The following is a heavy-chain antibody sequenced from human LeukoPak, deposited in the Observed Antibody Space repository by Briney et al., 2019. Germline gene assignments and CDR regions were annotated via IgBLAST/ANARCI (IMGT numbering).Heavy chain of an antibody. CDR3: ARNTGSYPPNYFDY. J-gene: IGHJ4*02. D-gene: IGHD3-16*02. CDR1: GFTFSSYA. Sequence: GGSLRLSCAASGFTFSSYAMHWVRQAPGKGLEYVSAISSNGGSTYYANSVRGRFTISRDNSKNTLYLQMGSLRAEDMAVYYCARNTGSYPPNYFDYWGQGTLVTVSS. CDR2: ISSNGGST. V-gene: IGHV3-64*01.